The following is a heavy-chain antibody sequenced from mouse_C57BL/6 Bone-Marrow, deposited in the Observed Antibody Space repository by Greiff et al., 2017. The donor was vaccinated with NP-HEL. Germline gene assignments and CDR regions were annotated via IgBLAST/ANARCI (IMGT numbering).Heavy chain of an antibody. CDR2: ISDGGSYT. J-gene: IGHJ2*01. CDR3: ARETGRPRITTVVAPFDY. V-gene: IGHV5-4*01. CDR1: GFTFSSYA. Sequence: EVKLVESGGGLVKPGGSLKLSCAASGFTFSSYAMSWVRQTPEKRLEWVATISDGGSYTYYPDNVKGRFTISRDNAKNNLYLQMSHLKSEDTAMYYCARETGRPRITTVVAPFDYWGQGTTLTVSS. D-gene: IGHD1-1*01.